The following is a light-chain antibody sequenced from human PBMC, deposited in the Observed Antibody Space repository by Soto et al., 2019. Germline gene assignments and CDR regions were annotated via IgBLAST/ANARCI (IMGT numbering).Light chain of an antibody. CDR1: QFLSSY. CDR3: QQRSNWPPLT. CDR2: DAS. V-gene: IGKV3-11*01. J-gene: IGKJ4*01. Sequence: EVVLTQSPVTLSLSPWEIASLSCMASQFLSSYLAWYQQIPGQAPRLLIYDASNRATGIPARFSGNGSGTDFTLTISSLEPEDFGVYYCQQRSNWPPLTFGGGTKVDIK.